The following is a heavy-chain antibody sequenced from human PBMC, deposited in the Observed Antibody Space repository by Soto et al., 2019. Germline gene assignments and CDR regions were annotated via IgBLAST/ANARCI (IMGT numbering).Heavy chain of an antibody. Sequence: QVQLVQSGAEVKKPGSSVKVSCKASGGTFSSFAISWVRQAPGQGLEWMGGIIPIFGTANYAQKFQGRVTITADESTSTAYMELSSPRSEDTAVYYCATAAYNRGWYGGGYFDYWGQGTLVTVPS. J-gene: IGHJ4*02. CDR1: GGTFSSFA. CDR3: ATAAYNRGWYGGGYFDY. CDR2: IIPIFGTA. V-gene: IGHV1-69*01. D-gene: IGHD6-19*01.